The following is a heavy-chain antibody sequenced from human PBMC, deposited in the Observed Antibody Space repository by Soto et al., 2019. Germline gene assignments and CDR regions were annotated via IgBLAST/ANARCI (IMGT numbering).Heavy chain of an antibody. CDR1: GASIRSGGDY. CDR2: IYDNGTT. V-gene: IGHV4-31*03. CDR3: ASGQVGATTWFDP. Sequence: SESLSLTCTVSGASIRSGGDYWSWIRQDPGKGLEWLGYIYDNGTTYYNPSLKSRVSISRDKSKNQFSLKMTSLTAADTAVYYCASGQVGATTWFDPWGQGTKVTVSS. J-gene: IGHJ5*02. D-gene: IGHD1-26*01.